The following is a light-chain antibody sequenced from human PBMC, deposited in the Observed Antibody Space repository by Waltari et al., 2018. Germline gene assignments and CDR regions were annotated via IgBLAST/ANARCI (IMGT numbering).Light chain of an antibody. CDR2: DAS. J-gene: IGKJ4*01. V-gene: IGKV3-11*01. CDR1: QSVSRD. Sequence: EIVLTQSPATLSLSPGERASLSCRASQSVSRDLAWYRQKPGQAPRLLIFDASIRATGNPARFSGSGSGTDFTLTISSLDSEDFAIYYCQQRRDWPLTFGGGTKVEIK. CDR3: QQRRDWPLT.